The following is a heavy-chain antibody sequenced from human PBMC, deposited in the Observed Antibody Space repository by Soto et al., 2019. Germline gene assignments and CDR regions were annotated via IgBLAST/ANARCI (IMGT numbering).Heavy chain of an antibody. Sequence: GGSLRLSCVASGFTFSSYAMSWVRQAPGKGLEWVSVVSGSGDGTDYADSVKGRFTISRDNSKNTLYLQMNSLRADDTALYYCGKDKSDSETAPNDYRSQGTVDTVSS. V-gene: IGHV3-23*01. D-gene: IGHD2-21*02. CDR2: VSGSGDGT. CDR3: GKDKSDSETAPNDY. CDR1: GFTFSSYA. J-gene: IGHJ4*02.